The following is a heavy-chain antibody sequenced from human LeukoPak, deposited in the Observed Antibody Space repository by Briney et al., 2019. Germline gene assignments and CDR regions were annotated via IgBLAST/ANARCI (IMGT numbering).Heavy chain of an antibody. CDR3: AKHQQMVQGVPHAFDM. CDR1: GFAFRSYA. V-gene: IGHV3-23*01. D-gene: IGHD3-10*01. J-gene: IGHJ3*02. CDR2: LTGSGWST. Sequence: PGGSLRLSCAASGFAFRSYAMSWVRQTPVKGLEWVSSLTGSGWSTFYADSVQGRFTISRDNSKNTLYLQMNSLRAEDTAVYYCAKHQQMVQGVPHAFDMWGQGTMVTVSS.